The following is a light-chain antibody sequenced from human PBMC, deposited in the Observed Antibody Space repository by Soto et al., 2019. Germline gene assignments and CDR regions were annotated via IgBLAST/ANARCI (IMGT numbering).Light chain of an antibody. CDR3: QQYNTWPET. J-gene: IGKJ1*01. Sequence: EMVMTQSPATLSVSPGERATLSCRASQSVSSNLAWYQQQPGQAPRLLIYGSSTRATGIPVRFSGSGSGTEFTLSLISRQSEDFSVYYCQQYNTWPETFGQGTKG. V-gene: IGKV3-15*01. CDR1: QSVSSN. CDR2: GSS.